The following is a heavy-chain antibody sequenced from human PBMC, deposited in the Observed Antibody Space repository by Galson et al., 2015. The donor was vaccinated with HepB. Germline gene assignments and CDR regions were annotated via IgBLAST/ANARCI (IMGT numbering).Heavy chain of an antibody. J-gene: IGHJ4*02. CDR1: GFTFSSYG. V-gene: IGHV3-30*18. CDR2: ISYDGSNK. Sequence: SLRLSCAASGFTFSSYGMHWVRQAPGKGLEWVALISYDGSNKYYGDSVKGRFTISRDNSKNTLYLQMNSLRAEDTAVYHCAKDFGYCSSTSCPIDYWGQGTLVTVSS. D-gene: IGHD2-2*03. CDR3: AKDFGYCSSTSCPIDY.